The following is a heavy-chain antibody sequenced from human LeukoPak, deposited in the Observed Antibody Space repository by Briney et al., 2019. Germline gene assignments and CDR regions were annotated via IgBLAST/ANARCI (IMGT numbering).Heavy chain of an antibody. J-gene: IGHJ4*02. CDR1: GYTFTSYG. D-gene: IGHD2-2*01. CDR3: AREGSGYCSSTSCYELDY. V-gene: IGHV1-18*04. Sequence: ASVKVSCKASGYTFTSYGISWVRQAPGQGLEWMGWISAYNGNTNYAQKLQGRVTMTTDTSTSTAYMELGSLRSDDTAVYYCAREGSGYCSSTSCYELDYWGQGTLVTVSS. CDR2: ISAYNGNT.